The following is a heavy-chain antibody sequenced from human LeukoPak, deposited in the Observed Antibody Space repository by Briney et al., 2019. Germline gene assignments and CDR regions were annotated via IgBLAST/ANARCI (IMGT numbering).Heavy chain of an antibody. Sequence: GGSLRLSCTASGFTLGDYAMSWVRQAPGKGLEWVGFIRSKAYGGTTEYAASVKGRFTISRDDSKSIAYLQMNSLKTEDTAVYYCTRDHPMATSTFYYYYYMDVWGKGTTVAISS. J-gene: IGHJ6*03. CDR1: GFTLGDYA. V-gene: IGHV3-49*04. CDR2: IRSKAYGGTT. D-gene: IGHD5-24*01. CDR3: TRDHPMATSTFYYYYYMDV.